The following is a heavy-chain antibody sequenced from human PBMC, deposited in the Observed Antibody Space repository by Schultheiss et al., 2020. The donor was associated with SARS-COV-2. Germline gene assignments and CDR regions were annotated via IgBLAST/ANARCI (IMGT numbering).Heavy chain of an antibody. J-gene: IGHJ6*02. V-gene: IGHV1-2*02. Sequence: ASVKVSCKASGGTFSSYAISWVRQAPGQGLEWMGWINPNSGGTNYAQKFQGRVTMTRDTSISTAYMELSRLRSDDTAVYYCARGGAYYDFWSGYPYYYYGMDVWGQGTTVTVSS. CDR3: ARGGAYYDFWSGYPYYYYGMDV. D-gene: IGHD3-3*01. CDR1: GGTFSSYA. CDR2: INPNSGGT.